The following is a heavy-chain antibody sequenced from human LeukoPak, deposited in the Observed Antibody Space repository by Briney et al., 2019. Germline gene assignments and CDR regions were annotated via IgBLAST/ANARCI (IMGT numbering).Heavy chain of an antibody. Sequence: GGSLRLSCAASGFTFSSYGMSWVRQAPGKGLEWVGFIRSKAYGGTTEYAASVKGRFTISRDDSKSIAYLQMNSLKTEDTAVYYCTSAHFYSSGHYYMDVWGKGTTVTVSS. CDR3: TSAHFYSSGHYYMDV. J-gene: IGHJ6*03. CDR1: GFTFSSYG. CDR2: IRSKAYGGTT. D-gene: IGHD6-19*01. V-gene: IGHV3-49*04.